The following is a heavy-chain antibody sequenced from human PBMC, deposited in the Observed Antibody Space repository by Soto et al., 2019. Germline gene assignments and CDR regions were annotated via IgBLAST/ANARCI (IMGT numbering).Heavy chain of an antibody. D-gene: IGHD1-26*01. Sequence: EVQLVESGGGLVQPGESLRLSCAASGFTFSYYWMHWVRQTPGKRLLWVSHIHNDGSRTTYADSVKGRFTISRDNARNTVYLQMNSLRDDDTAVYYCARGDRGAFDLWGQGTAVTVSS. CDR2: IHNDGSRT. V-gene: IGHV3-74*03. CDR1: GFTFSYYW. J-gene: IGHJ3*01. CDR3: ARGDRGAFDL.